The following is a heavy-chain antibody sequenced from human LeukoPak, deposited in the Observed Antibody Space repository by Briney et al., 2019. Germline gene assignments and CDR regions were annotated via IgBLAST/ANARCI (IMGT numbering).Heavy chain of an antibody. CDR1: GFTVSSNY. D-gene: IGHD2-15*01. V-gene: IGHV3-53*01. Sequence: PGGSLRLSCAASGFTVSSNYMSWVCQAPGKGLEWVSVIYSGGSTYYADSVKGRFTISRDNSKNTLYLQMNSLRAEDTAVYYCARWWRGYFDYWGQGTLVTVSS. J-gene: IGHJ4*02. CDR3: ARWWRGYFDY. CDR2: IYSGGST.